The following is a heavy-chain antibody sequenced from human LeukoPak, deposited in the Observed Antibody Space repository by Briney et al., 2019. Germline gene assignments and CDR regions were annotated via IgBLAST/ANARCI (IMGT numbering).Heavy chain of an antibody. Sequence: GGSLRLSCSASGFTISNYAMYWVRQAPGKGLEYISAISSNGGSTYYADSVKGRFTISRDNSKNTLYLQMSSLRSEDTAVYYCVKNGVYTSGWYGGYFDYWGQGTLVTVSS. CDR3: VKNGVYTSGWYGGYFDY. D-gene: IGHD6-19*01. J-gene: IGHJ4*02. CDR1: GFTISNYA. V-gene: IGHV3-64D*08. CDR2: ISSNGGST.